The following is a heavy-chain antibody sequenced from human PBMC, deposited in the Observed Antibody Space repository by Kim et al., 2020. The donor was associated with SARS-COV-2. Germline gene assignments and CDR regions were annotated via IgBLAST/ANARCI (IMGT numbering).Heavy chain of an antibody. CDR1: GGSISGYY. CDR2: INVSGST. J-gene: IGHJ4*02. V-gene: IGHV4-4*07. D-gene: IGHD2-2*01. Sequence: SETLSLTCTVSGGSISGYYWSWIRQPAGKGLEWIGRINVSGSTSYNPSLKSRVTMSVDTSNNQFSLKLDSVTAADTAAYYCARTILPAVSGAFDYWGQGTLLTVSS. CDR3: ARTILPAVSGAFDY.